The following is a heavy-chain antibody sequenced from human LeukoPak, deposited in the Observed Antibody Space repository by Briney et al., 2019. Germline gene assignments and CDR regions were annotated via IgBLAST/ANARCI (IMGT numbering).Heavy chain of an antibody. V-gene: IGHV1-69*06. CDR1: GGTFSSYA. Sequence: GASVKVSCKASGGTFSSYAISWVRQAPGQGLEWMGGIIPIFGTANYAQKFQGRVTITADKSTSTAYMELSSLRSEDTAVYYCARGYCTDGVCYTFDPWGQGTLVTVSS. CDR2: IIPIFGTA. D-gene: IGHD2-8*01. CDR3: ARGYCTDGVCYTFDP. J-gene: IGHJ5*02.